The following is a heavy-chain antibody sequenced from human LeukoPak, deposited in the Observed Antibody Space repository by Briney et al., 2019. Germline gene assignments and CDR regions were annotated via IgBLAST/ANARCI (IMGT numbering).Heavy chain of an antibody. CDR2: ISSSGSTI. Sequence: GGSLRLSCAASGFTFSDYYMSWIRQAPGKGLEWVSYISSSGSTIYYADSVKGRFTISRDNAKNSLYLQMNSLRAEDTAVYYCAKDLRPAATYYFVYWGQGTLVTVSS. CDR1: GFTFSDYY. D-gene: IGHD2-2*01. CDR3: AKDLRPAATYYFVY. V-gene: IGHV3-11*04. J-gene: IGHJ4*02.